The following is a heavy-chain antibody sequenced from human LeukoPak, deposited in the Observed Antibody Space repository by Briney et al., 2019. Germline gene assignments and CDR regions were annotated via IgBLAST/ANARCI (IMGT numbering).Heavy chain of an antibody. CDR2: INHSGST. Sequence: SETLSLTCAVYGGSFSGYYWSWIRQPPGKGLEWIGEINHSGSTNYNPSLKSRVTISVDTSKNQFSLKLSSVTAADTAVYYCARSGNRLNWFDPWGQGTLVTVSS. CDR1: GGSFSGYY. D-gene: IGHD1-14*01. CDR3: ARSGNRLNWFDP. J-gene: IGHJ5*02. V-gene: IGHV4-34*01.